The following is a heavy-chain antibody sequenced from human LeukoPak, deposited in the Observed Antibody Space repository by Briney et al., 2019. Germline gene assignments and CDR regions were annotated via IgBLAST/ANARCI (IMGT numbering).Heavy chain of an antibody. J-gene: IGHJ4*02. Sequence: PGGSLRLSCAASGFTFSSYWMSWVRQAPGKGLEWVANIKQDGSEKYYVDSVKGRFTISRDNAKNSLYLQMNSLRAEDTAVYYCARDHTIFGVVNTDYWGQGTLVTVSS. CDR3: ARDHTIFGVVNTDY. V-gene: IGHV3-7*01. CDR1: GFTFSSYW. D-gene: IGHD3-3*01. CDR2: IKQDGSEK.